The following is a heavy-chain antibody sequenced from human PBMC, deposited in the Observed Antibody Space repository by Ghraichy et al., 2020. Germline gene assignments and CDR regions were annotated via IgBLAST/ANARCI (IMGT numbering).Heavy chain of an antibody. J-gene: IGHJ4*02. CDR2: ISWDGGSI. V-gene: IGHV3-43*01. CDR3: ARQVLSYYDSSGPGYFDY. CDR1: GFTFVDYT. D-gene: IGHD3-22*01. Sequence: GGSLRLSCAASGFTFVDYTMHWVRQAPGKGLEWVSLISWDGGSIYHAGSVKGRFTISRDNSKNSLYLQMNSLRTEDTALYYCARQVLSYYDSSGPGYFDYWGQGTLVTVSS.